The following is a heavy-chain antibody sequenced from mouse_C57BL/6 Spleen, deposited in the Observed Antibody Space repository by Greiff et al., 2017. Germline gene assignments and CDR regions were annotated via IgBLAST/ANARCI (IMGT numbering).Heavy chain of an antibody. CDR3: ARRTAQAFDY. CDR1: GYTFTDYY. D-gene: IGHD3-2*02. V-gene: IGHV1-19*01. J-gene: IGHJ2*01. Sequence: EVQLQESGPVLVKPGASVKMSCKASGYTFTDYYMNWVKQSHGKSLEWIGVINPYNGGTSYNQKFKGKATLTVDKSSSTAYMELNSLTSEDSAVYYCARRTAQAFDYWGQGTTLTVSS. CDR2: INPYNGGT.